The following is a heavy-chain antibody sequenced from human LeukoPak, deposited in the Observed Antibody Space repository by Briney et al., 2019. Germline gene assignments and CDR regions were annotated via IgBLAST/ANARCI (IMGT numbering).Heavy chain of an antibody. CDR3: ARDCSGGSCYGAFDI. CDR1: GASIRSGDYY. V-gene: IGHV4-30-4*01. CDR2: IYDSGST. Sequence: SETLSLTCTVSGASIRSGDYYWGWIRQPPGKGLEWIGYIYDSGSTYYNPSLKSRITISVDTSENRFSLKLSSVTATDTAVYYCARDCSGGSCYGAFDIWGQGTMVTVSS. J-gene: IGHJ3*02. D-gene: IGHD2-15*01.